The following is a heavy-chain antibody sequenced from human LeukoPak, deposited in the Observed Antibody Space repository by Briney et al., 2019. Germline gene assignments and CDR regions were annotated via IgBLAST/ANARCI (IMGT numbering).Heavy chain of an antibody. Sequence: SETLSLTCTVSGGSISSGGYYWSWIRQHPGKGLEWIGYIYYSGSTYYNPSLKSRVTISVDTSKNQFSLKLSSVTAADTAVYYCARDRGVDPAFDYWGQGTLVIVSS. CDR2: IYYSGST. V-gene: IGHV4-31*03. CDR1: GGSISSGGYY. J-gene: IGHJ4*02. CDR3: ARDRGVDPAFDY. D-gene: IGHD5-24*01.